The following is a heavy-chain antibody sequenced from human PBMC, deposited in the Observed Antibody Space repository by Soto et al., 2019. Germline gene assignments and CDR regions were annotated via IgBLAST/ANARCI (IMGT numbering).Heavy chain of an antibody. Sequence: SETLSLTCAVSGGSISSSNWCSWVRQPPGKGLEWIGEIYHSGSTNYNPSLKSRVTISVDKSKNQFSLKLSSVTAADTAVYYCARGEWGSSGWYDAFDTWGQGTMVTVSS. D-gene: IGHD6-19*01. CDR1: GGSISSSNW. J-gene: IGHJ3*02. CDR2: IYHSGST. CDR3: ARGEWGSSGWYDAFDT. V-gene: IGHV4-4*02.